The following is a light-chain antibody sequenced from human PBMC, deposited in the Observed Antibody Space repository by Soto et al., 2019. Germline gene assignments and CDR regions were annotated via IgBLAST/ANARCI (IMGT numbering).Light chain of an antibody. Sequence: QSALTQPPSVSGAPGQRVTISCTGSSSNIGAGYDVHWYQQLPGTAPKLLIYGSTKRPSGVPDRFSGSKSATSASLAITGLQAEDEADYYCQSYDSSLSGSYVFGAGTKLTVL. CDR3: QSYDSSLSGSYV. CDR1: SSNIGAGYD. J-gene: IGLJ1*01. V-gene: IGLV1-40*01. CDR2: GST.